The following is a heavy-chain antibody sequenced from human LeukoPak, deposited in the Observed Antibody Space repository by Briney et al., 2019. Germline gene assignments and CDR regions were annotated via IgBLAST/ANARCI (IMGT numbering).Heavy chain of an antibody. J-gene: IGHJ4*02. Sequence: GGSLRLSCAASGFTFSSYGMSWVRQAPGKGLEWVSAISGTGSSTYYADSVKGRFTISRDNSKNTLYLQMNSRRAEDTAVYYCAKVDSSGWYVSSPDYWGQGTLVTVSS. V-gene: IGHV3-23*01. D-gene: IGHD6-19*01. CDR2: ISGTGSST. CDR1: GFTFSSYG. CDR3: AKVDSSGWYVSSPDY.